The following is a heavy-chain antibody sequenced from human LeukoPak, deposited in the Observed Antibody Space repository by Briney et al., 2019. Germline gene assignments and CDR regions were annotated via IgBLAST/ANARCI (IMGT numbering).Heavy chain of an antibody. V-gene: IGHV1-18*01. J-gene: IGHJ4*02. CDR3: ARGIIGYYFDY. Sequence: NLQGRVTTTTDTSTSTAYMELRSLRSDDTAVYYCARGIIGYYFDYWGQGTLVTVSS. D-gene: IGHD2-15*01.